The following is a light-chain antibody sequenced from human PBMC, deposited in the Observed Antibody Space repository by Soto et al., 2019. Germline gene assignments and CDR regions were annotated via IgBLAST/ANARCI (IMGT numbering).Light chain of an antibody. CDR3: SSRTSATTVV. CDR1: SCDVGSYNY. V-gene: IGLV2-14*03. CDR2: DVS. Sequence: QSALTQPASVSGSPGQSITISCTGTSCDVGSYNYVSWYQQHPGEAPKVMIYDVSSRPSGVSTRFSGSKSGNTASLTISGLQAEDEAQYYCSSRTSATTVVFGGGTKLTVL. J-gene: IGLJ3*02.